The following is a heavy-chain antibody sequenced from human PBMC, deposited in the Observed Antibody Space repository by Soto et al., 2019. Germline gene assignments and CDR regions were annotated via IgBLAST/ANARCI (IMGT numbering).Heavy chain of an antibody. CDR3: ARDDYDSSGPLAFDI. Sequence: KPGGSLRLSCAASGFTFSSYSINWVRQAPWKGLEWVSSISSSSIYIYYADSVKGRFTISRDNAKNSLYLQMNSLRAEDTAVYYCARDDYDSSGPLAFDICGQGTRVTVSS. J-gene: IGHJ3*02. D-gene: IGHD3-22*01. V-gene: IGHV3-21*01. CDR1: GFTFSSYS. CDR2: ISSSSIYI.